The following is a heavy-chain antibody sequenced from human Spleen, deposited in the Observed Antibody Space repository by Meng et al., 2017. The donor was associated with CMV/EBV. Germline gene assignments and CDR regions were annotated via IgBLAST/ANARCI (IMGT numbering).Heavy chain of an antibody. CDR1: GGSVSSGSYY. CDR3: AREAYNYGPMGV. CDR2: FYYSGST. D-gene: IGHD5-18*01. Sequence: SETLSLTCTVSGGSVSSGSYYWSWIRQPPGKGLEWIGYFYYSGSTDYSPSLKSRVTISVDTSKNQFSLNVNSVTAADTAVYYCAREAYNYGPMGVWGLGTTVTVSS. J-gene: IGHJ6*02. V-gene: IGHV4-61*01.